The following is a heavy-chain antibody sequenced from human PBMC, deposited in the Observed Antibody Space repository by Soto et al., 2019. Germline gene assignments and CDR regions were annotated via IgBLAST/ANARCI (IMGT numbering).Heavy chain of an antibody. D-gene: IGHD6-19*01. Sequence: EVQLVQSGAEVKKPGESLKISCKGSGYSFTSYWIGWVRQMPGKGLEWMGIIYPGDSDTRYSPSFQGQVTISADKSISTAYLQWSSLKASDTAMYYCARMGGWGIAVAGTPYYFDYWGQGTLVTVSS. V-gene: IGHV5-51*01. CDR1: GYSFTSYW. CDR3: ARMGGWGIAVAGTPYYFDY. J-gene: IGHJ4*02. CDR2: IYPGDSDT.